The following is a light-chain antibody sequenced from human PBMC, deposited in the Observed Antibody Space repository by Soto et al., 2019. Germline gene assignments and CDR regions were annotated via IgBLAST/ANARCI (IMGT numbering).Light chain of an antibody. CDR3: SSYTSSSTVV. CDR1: SSDVGAYNY. CDR2: DVS. J-gene: IGLJ2*01. V-gene: IGLV2-14*01. Sequence: LTQPASVSGSPGQSITISCTGASSDVGAYNYVSWYQQHPGKAPKLMIFDVSNRPSGVSNRFSASKSGNTASLTISGLQADYEADYYCSSYTSSSTVVFGGGTKVTVL.